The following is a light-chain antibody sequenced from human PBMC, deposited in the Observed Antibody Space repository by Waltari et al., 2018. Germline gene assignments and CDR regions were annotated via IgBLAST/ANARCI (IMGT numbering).Light chain of an antibody. Sequence: DIQLTLSPSTLSAFVGDRVTLTCRASQSISRWVAWYQQKPGEAPKLLLYKASSVESGVPSRFSGSGSGTEFTLTISSLEPDDFATYYYQQYNSYPSFGQGTKVEVK. J-gene: IGKJ1*01. CDR3: QQYNSYPS. CDR1: QSISRW. V-gene: IGKV1-5*03. CDR2: KAS.